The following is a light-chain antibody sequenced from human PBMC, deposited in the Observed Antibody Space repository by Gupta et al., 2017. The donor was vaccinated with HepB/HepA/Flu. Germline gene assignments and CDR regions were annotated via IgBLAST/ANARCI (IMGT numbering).Light chain of an antibody. Sequence: DIHMTQSPSSLSASVGDRVTITCLAIQTISSYLNWYQQKPGKAPNLLIYAGSNLHSGVPDRFSGSGSGTDFTLKISRVEAEDVGTYYCRQGVQTPLTFGQGTKVDIK. CDR1: QTISSY. CDR2: AGS. CDR3: RQGVQTPLT. J-gene: IGKJ3*01. V-gene: IGKV1-39*01.